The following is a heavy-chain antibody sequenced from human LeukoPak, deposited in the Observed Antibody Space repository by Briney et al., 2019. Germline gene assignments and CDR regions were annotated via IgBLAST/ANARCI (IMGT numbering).Heavy chain of an antibody. CDR3: ARELREGATSYYYGMDV. D-gene: IGHD1-26*01. V-gene: IGHV1-69*04. CDR1: GGTFSSYA. Sequence: ASVKVSCKASGGTFSSYAISWVRQAPGQGLEWMGRIIPILGIANYAQKFQGRVTITADKSTSTAYMELRSLRSDDTAVYYCARELREGATSYYYGMDVWGQGTTVTVSS. J-gene: IGHJ6*02. CDR2: IIPILGIA.